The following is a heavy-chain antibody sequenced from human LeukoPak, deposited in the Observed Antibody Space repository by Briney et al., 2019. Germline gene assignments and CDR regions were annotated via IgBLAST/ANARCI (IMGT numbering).Heavy chain of an antibody. Sequence: PSETLSLTCTVSGGSVSSGSYYWSWIRQPPGKGLEWIGYIYYSGSTNYNPSLKSRVTISVDTSKNQFSLKLSSVTAADTAVYYCASAYCSSTSCYRSPAGGYYYYGMDVWGKGTTVTVSS. CDR2: IYYSGST. D-gene: IGHD2-2*01. V-gene: IGHV4-61*01. CDR3: ASAYCSSTSCYRSPAGGYYYYGMDV. CDR1: GGSVSSGSYY. J-gene: IGHJ6*04.